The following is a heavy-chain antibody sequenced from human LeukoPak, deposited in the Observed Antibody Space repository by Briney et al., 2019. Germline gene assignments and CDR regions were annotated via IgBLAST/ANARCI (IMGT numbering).Heavy chain of an antibody. J-gene: IGHJ4*02. D-gene: IGHD5-18*01. CDR3: ASYRGYSYGYYFNY. V-gene: IGHV4-38-2*01. Sequence: SETLSLTCDVSGYSISSGYYWGWIRQPPGKGLEWIGSIYHSGSTYYNPSLKSRVTISIDTSKNQFSLRLNSVTAADTAVYYCASYRGYSYGYYFNYWGQGTLVTVSS. CDR1: GYSISSGYY. CDR2: IYHSGST.